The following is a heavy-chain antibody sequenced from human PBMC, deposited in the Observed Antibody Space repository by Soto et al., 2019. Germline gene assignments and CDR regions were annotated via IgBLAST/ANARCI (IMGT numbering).Heavy chain of an antibody. CDR2: ISSSGDRA. D-gene: IGHD6-6*01. CDR3: TNRKLATRPWGPAFDV. V-gene: IGHV3-23*01. CDR1: RSTFSSYA. Sequence: GSPRPACTASRSTFSSYAMSWVRQAPGRGLEWVSAISSSGDRAYYPDSVKVRFTIARDNSRDTLYLQMNSLRAEDTAIYYCTNRKLATRPWGPAFDVWGQGTMVTVSS. J-gene: IGHJ3*01.